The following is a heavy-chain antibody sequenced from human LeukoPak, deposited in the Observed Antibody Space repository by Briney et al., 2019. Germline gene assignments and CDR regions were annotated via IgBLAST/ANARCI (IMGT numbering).Heavy chain of an antibody. CDR1: GFTFGDYA. CDR2: IRSKAYGGTT. CDR3: TREHSYYYDNSGSDY. D-gene: IGHD3-22*01. Sequence: PGRSLRLSCTASGFTFGDYAMSWFRQAPGKGLEWVGFIRSKAYGGTTGYAATVKGRFIISRDDSKSSVYLQMNSLKTEDTAVYYCTREHSYYYDNSGSDYWGQGALVTVSS. J-gene: IGHJ4*02. V-gene: IGHV3-49*03.